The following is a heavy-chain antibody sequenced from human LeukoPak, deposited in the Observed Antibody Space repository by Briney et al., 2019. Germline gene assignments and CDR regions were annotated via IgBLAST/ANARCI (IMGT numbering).Heavy chain of an antibody. J-gene: IGHJ4*02. CDR3: ARDHYYDSSGNYYGGYYFDY. Sequence: GGSLRLSCAASEFTFSSFTMNWVRQAPGKGLEWVSSISSSSSYIYYADSVKGRFTISRDNGKNSLYLQVNSLRAEDTAVYYCARDHYYDSSGNYYGGYYFDYWGQGTLVTVSS. CDR1: EFTFSSFT. D-gene: IGHD3-22*01. V-gene: IGHV3-21*01. CDR2: ISSSSSYI.